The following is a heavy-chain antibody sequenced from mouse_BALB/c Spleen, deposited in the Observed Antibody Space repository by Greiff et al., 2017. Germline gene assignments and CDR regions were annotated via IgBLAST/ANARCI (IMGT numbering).Heavy chain of an antibody. CDR3: ARYDGGTGWYFDV. CDR1: GFNIKDTY. Sequence: EVQLQQSGAELVKPGASVKLSCTASGFNIKDTYMHWVKQRPEQGLEWIGRIDPANGNTKYDPKFQGKATITADTSSNTAYLQLSSLTSEDTAVYYCARYDGGTGWYFDVWGAGTTVTVSS. J-gene: IGHJ1*01. CDR2: IDPANGNT. D-gene: IGHD2-14*01. V-gene: IGHV14-3*02.